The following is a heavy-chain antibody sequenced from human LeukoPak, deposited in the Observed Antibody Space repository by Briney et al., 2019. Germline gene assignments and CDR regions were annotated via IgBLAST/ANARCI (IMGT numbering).Heavy chain of an antibody. V-gene: IGHV3-30*02. CDR2: IHYDGSNK. CDR3: ARVEGNIVTTTEGYFDY. CDR1: GFTFSNYG. Sequence: GGSLRLSCAASGFTFSNYGMHWVRQAPGKGLDWVAFIHYDGSNKYYADSVKGRFTISRDDSKNTLYLQMNSLRAEDTAVYYCARVEGNIVTTTEGYFDYWGQGTLVTVSS. J-gene: IGHJ4*02. D-gene: IGHD5-12*01.